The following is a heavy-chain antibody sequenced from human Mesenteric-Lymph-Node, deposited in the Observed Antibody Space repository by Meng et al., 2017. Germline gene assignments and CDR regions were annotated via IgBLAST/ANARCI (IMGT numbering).Heavy chain of an antibody. CDR3: ARRRGGSGRDC. CDR2: INYRGST. Sequence: RGAAPGPVKPSKLSSVPSSVSVGSFGINGYYWDWGRQPPGKGLVWIGAINYRGSTSANPSRQSRVTRFVYTSKTQFYLMLTSVAATDTALYYWARRRGGSGRDCWGQGTLVTVSS. J-gene: IGHJ4*02. V-gene: IGHV4-39*01. CDR1: VGSFGINGYY. D-gene: IGHD4-23*01.